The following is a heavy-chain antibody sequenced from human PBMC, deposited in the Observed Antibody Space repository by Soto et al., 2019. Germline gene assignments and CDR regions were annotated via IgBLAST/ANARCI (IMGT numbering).Heavy chain of an antibody. CDR1: GGTFSSYT. V-gene: IGHV1-69*08. CDR3: AREGQLVPQFDY. D-gene: IGHD6-6*01. J-gene: IGHJ4*02. Sequence: QVQLVQSGAEVKKPGSSVKVSCTASGGTFSSYTISWVRQAPGQGLEWMGRIIPILGIANYAQKFQGRVTITADKSTSTAYMELSSLRSEDTAVYYCAREGQLVPQFDYWGQGTLVTVPS. CDR2: IIPILGIA.